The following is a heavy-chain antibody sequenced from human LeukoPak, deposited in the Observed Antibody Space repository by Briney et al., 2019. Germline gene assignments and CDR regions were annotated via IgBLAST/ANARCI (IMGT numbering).Heavy chain of an antibody. Sequence: PWGSLRLSCAGSGFTFSTYSMNWVRQAPGKGLEWVSYISSSSSTIYYADSVKGRLTISRDNAKNSLYLQMNSLRAEDTAVYYCARDRIRYSSSWYDYWGQGTLVTVSS. CDR1: GFTFSTYS. V-gene: IGHV3-48*01. D-gene: IGHD6-13*01. CDR2: ISSSSSTI. CDR3: ARDRIRYSSSWYDY. J-gene: IGHJ4*02.